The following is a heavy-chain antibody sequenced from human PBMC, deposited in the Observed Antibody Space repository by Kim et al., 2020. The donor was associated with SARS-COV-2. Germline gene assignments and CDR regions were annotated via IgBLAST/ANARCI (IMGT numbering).Heavy chain of an antibody. V-gene: IGHV3-21*01. D-gene: IGHD1-7*01. CDR1: GFTFSSYS. CDR3: ARDGYNWNYGPMDYYDYYGMDV. J-gene: IGHJ6*02. Sequence: GGSLRLSCAASGFTFSSYSMNWVRQAPGKGLEWVSSISSSSSYIYYADSVKGRFTISRDNAKNSLYLQMNSLRAEDTAVYYCARDGYNWNYGPMDYYDYYGMDVWGQGTTVTVSS. CDR2: ISSSSSYI.